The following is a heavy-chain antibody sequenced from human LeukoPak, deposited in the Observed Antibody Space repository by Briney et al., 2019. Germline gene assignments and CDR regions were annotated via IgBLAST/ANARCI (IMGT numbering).Heavy chain of an antibody. CDR3: AREGIVVVTDPYWYFDL. J-gene: IGHJ2*01. V-gene: IGHV3-7*05. CDR1: GFTVSSYW. CDR2: IKQDGSEK. Sequence: GRSLRLSCAPSGFTVSSYWMSCVRQAPGQGLEWVANIKQDGSEKFYVDSVKGRFTISRDNAKNSLYLQMNSLRAEDTAVYYCAREGIVVVTDPYWYFDLWGRGTLVTVSS. D-gene: IGHD2-21*02.